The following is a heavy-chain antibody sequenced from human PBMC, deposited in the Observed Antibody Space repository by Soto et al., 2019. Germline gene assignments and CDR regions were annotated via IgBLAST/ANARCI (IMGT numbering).Heavy chain of an antibody. J-gene: IGHJ6*02. V-gene: IGHV1-69*13. Sequence: SVKVSCKASGGTFSSYAISWVRQAPGQGLEWMGGIIPIFGTANYAQKFQGRVTITADESTSTAYMELSSLRSEDTAVYYCAISAGLQYYYYYGMDVWGQGTTVTVS. CDR3: AISAGLQYYYYYGMDV. CDR2: IIPIFGTA. D-gene: IGHD6-13*01. CDR1: GGTFSSYA.